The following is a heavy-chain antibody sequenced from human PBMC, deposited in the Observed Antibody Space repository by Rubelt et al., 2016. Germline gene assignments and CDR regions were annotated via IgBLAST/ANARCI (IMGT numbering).Heavy chain of an antibody. J-gene: IGHJ4*02. V-gene: IGHV1-2*02. CDR3: ARARRSQLVADY. D-gene: IGHD6-6*01. Sequence: QVQLVQSGAEVKKPGASVKVSCKASGYTFTSYGISWVRQAPGQGLEWMGWINPNSGGTKYGLKFQGGVTRTRDTSSSTAYMELGRLRSDEAAVYYCARARRSQLVADYWGQGTLVTVSS. CDR2: INPNSGGT. CDR1: GYTFTSYG.